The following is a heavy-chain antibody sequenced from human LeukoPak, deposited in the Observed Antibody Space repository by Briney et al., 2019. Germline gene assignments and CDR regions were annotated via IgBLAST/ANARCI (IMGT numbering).Heavy chain of an antibody. Sequence: SETLSLTCTVSGGSISYYYWSWIRQSPGKGLEWIGYIYYGGSTTYNPSLESRVTISVDTSKNQFSLKLSSVTAADTAVYYCARDRRGGNSYYFDSWGQGTLVTVSS. V-gene: IGHV4-59*08. J-gene: IGHJ4*02. CDR1: GGSISYYY. CDR2: IYYGGST. D-gene: IGHD4-23*01. CDR3: ARDRRGGNSYYFDS.